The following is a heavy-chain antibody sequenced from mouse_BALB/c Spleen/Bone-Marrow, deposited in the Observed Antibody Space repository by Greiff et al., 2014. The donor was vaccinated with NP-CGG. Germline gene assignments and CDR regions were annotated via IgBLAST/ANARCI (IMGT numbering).Heavy chain of an antibody. CDR3: ARGRWYY. CDR1: GYTFTDYA. J-gene: IGHJ2*01. CDR2: INPNNGGS. V-gene: IGHV1-18*01. Sequence: EVQLQESGPELVKPGASVKISCKTSGYTFTDYAIHWAKQSHGKSLEWIGGINPNNGGSTYNQKFKGKATLTIHKSSSTAYMELRSLTSEDSAVYYRARGRWYYWGQGTTLTVSS. D-gene: IGHD2-3*01.